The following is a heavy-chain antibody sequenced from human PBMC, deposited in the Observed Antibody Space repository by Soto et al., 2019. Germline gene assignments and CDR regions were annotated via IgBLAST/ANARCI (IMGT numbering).Heavy chain of an antibody. CDR3: AADRYAETGTTVSDAFDI. CDR1: GFGFTSSA. D-gene: IGHD1-7*01. Sequence: ASVKVSYQASGFGFTSSAVQWVRQARGQRLEWIGWIVVGSGNTNYAQKFQERVTITRDMSTSTAYMELSSLRSEDTAVYYCAADRYAETGTTVSDAFDIWGQGTMVTVS. V-gene: IGHV1-58*01. CDR2: IVVGSGNT. J-gene: IGHJ3*02.